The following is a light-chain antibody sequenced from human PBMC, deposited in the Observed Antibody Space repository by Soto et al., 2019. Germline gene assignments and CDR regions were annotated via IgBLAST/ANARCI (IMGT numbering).Light chain of an antibody. CDR2: DAI. CDR1: QSISSY. V-gene: IGKV1-33*01. J-gene: IGKJ4*01. CDR3: QQYENLPLT. Sequence: DIQMTQSPSSLSSSVGDMFTITCRASQSISSYLNWYQQKPEEAPKLLIYDAIHLETGVPSRFSGSGSGTHFTFTINSLQPEDFATYYCQQYENLPLTFGGGTKVDIK.